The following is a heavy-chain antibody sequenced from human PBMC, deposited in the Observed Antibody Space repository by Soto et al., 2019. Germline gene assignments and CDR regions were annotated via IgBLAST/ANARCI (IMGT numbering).Heavy chain of an antibody. CDR2: IYWDDAK. J-gene: IGHJ4*02. D-gene: IGHD3-16*01. CDR3: APKGGGDRILDY. Sequence: QITLKESGPTLVKPTQTLTLTCTFSGFSLSASGVGVGWIRQPPGKALEWLAIIYWDDAKHYSPSLKSSLPITKDTSKTQVVLTLTNMAPVDTATYYCAPKGGGDRILDYWGQGTLVTVSS. CDR1: GFSLSASGVG. V-gene: IGHV2-5*02.